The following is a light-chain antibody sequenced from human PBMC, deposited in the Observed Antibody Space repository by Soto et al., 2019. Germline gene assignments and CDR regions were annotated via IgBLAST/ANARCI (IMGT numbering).Light chain of an antibody. CDR2: ADS. Sequence: IGLRDSPCTLSLTPVETATLSFRSSQSVSGYIGWYQQKPGQAPSLLIYADSNRATGIPARFSGSGSGTDFTLTISSLEPEDFAVYYCQQYGSSSWTFGQGTMVDIK. CDR1: QSVSGY. J-gene: IGKJ1*01. V-gene: IGKV3-20*01. CDR3: QQYGSSSWT.